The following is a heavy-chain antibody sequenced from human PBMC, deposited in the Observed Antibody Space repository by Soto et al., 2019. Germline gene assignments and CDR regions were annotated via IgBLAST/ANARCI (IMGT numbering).Heavy chain of an antibody. CDR1: GYSFTSYW. V-gene: IGHV5-10-1*01. CDR3: ARVPIAVAGKPNWFDP. Sequence: GESLKISCKGSGYSFTSYWISWVRQMPGKGLEWMGRIDPSDSYTNYSPSFQGHVTISADKSISTAYLQWSSLKASDTAMYYCARVPIAVAGKPNWFDPWGQGTLVTVSS. J-gene: IGHJ5*02. CDR2: IDPSDSYT. D-gene: IGHD6-19*01.